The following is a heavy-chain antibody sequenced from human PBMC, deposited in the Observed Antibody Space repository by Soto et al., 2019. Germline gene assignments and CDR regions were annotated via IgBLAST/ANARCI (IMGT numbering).Heavy chain of an antibody. V-gene: IGHV4-31*03. CDR1: GGSISSGGYY. CDR3: ARDWGRDGCFDY. Sequence: QVQLQESGPGLVKPSQTLSLTCTVSGGSISSGGYYWSWIRQHPGKGLEWIGDIYYSGSTYYNPCLKSRVTTAVDTSKTPFSLKLSSVTAADTAVYYCARDWGRDGCFDYWGQGTLVTVSS. J-gene: IGHJ4*02. CDR2: IYYSGST. D-gene: IGHD3-16*01.